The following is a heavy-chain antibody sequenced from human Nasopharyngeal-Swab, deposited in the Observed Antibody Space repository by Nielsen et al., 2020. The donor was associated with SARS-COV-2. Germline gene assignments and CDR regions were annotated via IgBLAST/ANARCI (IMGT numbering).Heavy chain of an antibody. CDR1: GFTFDDHG. J-gene: IGHJ4*02. Sequence: GESLKISCAASGFTFDDHGMSWVRQAPGKGLEWVSGINWNGRSTYYADSVEGRFAISRDTSTSTLYLEMSSLRADDTALYYCAKDEIDQRSRFDYWGQRTPVTVSS. CDR2: INWNGRST. D-gene: IGHD4-17*01. V-gene: IGHV3-20*04. CDR3: AKDEIDQRSRFDY.